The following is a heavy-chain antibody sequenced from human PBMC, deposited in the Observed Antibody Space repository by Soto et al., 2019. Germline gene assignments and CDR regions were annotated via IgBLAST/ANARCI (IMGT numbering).Heavy chain of an antibody. CDR1: GGTFSSYA. J-gene: IGHJ4*02. V-gene: IGHV1-69*13. D-gene: IGHD1-26*01. Sequence: GASVKVSCKASGGTFSSYAISWVRQAPGQGLEWMGGIIPIFGTANYAQKFQGRVTITADESTSTAYMELSSLRSEDTAVYYCATLPGYSGSYYASDYWGQGNLVTVSS. CDR2: IIPIFGTA. CDR3: ATLPGYSGSYYASDY.